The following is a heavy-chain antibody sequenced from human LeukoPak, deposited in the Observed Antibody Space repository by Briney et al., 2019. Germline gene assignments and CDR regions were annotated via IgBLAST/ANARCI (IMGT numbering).Heavy chain of an antibody. J-gene: IGHJ4*02. CDR1: GFTFSSYA. CDR2: ISGSGGST. V-gene: IGHV3-23*01. D-gene: IGHD3-10*01. CDR3: ANSLWGYYGSGSYDY. Sequence: GGSLRLSCAASGFTFSSYAMSWVRQAPGKGLEWVSAISGSGGSTYYADSVKGRFTISRDNSKNTLYLQMNSLRAEDTAVYYCANSLWGYYGSGSYDYWGQGTLVTVSS.